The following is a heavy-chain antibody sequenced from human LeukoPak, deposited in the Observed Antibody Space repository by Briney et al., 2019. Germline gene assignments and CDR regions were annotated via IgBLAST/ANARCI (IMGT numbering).Heavy chain of an antibody. CDR1: GFTFSSYW. J-gene: IGHJ4*02. Sequence: GGSLRLSCAASGFTFSSYWVSWVRQAPGKGLEWVANIKQDGSEKYYVDSVKGRFTISRDNAKNSLYLQMNSLRAEDTAVYYCARADYYGSGSYSYYFDYWGQGTLVTVSS. CDR3: ARADYYGSGSYSYYFDY. D-gene: IGHD3-10*01. V-gene: IGHV3-7*01. CDR2: IKQDGSEK.